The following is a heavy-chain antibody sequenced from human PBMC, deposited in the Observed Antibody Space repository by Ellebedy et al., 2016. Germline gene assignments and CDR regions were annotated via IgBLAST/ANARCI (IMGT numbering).Heavy chain of an antibody. D-gene: IGHD2-2*01. CDR3: ARDLRIRSVPAAIGHYGMDV. Sequence: GGSLRLXCAASGFTFNSYSMNWVRQAPGKGLEWVSSISSSSSYIYYADSVKGRFTISRDNAKNSLYLQMNSLRAEDTAVYYCARDLRIRSVPAAIGHYGMDVWGQGTTVTVSS. CDR1: GFTFNSYS. CDR2: ISSSSSYI. V-gene: IGHV3-21*01. J-gene: IGHJ6*02.